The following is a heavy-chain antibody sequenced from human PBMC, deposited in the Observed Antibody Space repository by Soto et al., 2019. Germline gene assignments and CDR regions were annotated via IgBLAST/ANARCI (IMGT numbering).Heavy chain of an antibody. CDR3: AKAIQIVVVVAATKVT. Sequence: GGSLRLSCAASGFTFSSYAMSWVRQAPGKGLEWVSAISGSGGSTYYADSVKGRFTISRDNSKNTLYLQMNSLRAEDTAVYYCAKAIQIVVVVAATKVTWGQGTLVTVSS. D-gene: IGHD2-15*01. V-gene: IGHV3-23*01. J-gene: IGHJ5*02. CDR2: ISGSGGST. CDR1: GFTFSSYA.